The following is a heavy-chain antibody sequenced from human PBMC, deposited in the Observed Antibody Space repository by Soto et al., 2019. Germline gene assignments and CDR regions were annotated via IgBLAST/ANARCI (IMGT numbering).Heavy chain of an antibody. J-gene: IGHJ5*02. D-gene: IGHD4-17*01. CDR2: TSGSGDST. Sequence: GGSLRLSCAASNFIFSRYAMSCVRLAPGKGLEWVSTTSGSGDSTYYAESVKGRFTISRDNSKNTLYLHMDSLRAQDTAFYFCPKETGYYGINWYDPWGQGTLVNVSS. CDR3: PKETGYYGINWYDP. V-gene: IGHV3-23*01. CDR1: NFIFSRYA.